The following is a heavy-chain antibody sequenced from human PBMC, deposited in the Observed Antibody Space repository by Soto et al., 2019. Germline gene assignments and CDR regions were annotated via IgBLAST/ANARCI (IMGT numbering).Heavy chain of an antibody. CDR2: IYYSGST. V-gene: IGHV4-4*02. CDR1: GGSISSSDW. CDR3: ARLNIRARFDY. J-gene: IGHJ4*02. Sequence: PSETLSLTCAVSGGSISSSDWWSWVRPPPGKGLEWIGEIYYSGSTNYTPSLKSRVTISVDTSKNQFSLKLSSVTAADTAVYYCARLNIRARFDYWGQGTLVTVPQ. D-gene: IGHD3-3*02.